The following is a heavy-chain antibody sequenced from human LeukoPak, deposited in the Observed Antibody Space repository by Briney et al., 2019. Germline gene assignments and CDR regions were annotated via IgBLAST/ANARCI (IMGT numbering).Heavy chain of an antibody. J-gene: IGHJ4*02. D-gene: IGHD4-23*01. CDR1: GGSISSYY. Sequence: SETLSITCSVSGGSISSYYWSWVRQPPGKGLEWIGYIYYTGSTNYNPSLESRVTISVDTPKNQFSLKLTSVSAADTAIYYCVRQSRGNSVGFDYWGQGTLVTVSS. CDR3: VRQSRGNSVGFDY. CDR2: IYYTGST. V-gene: IGHV4-59*08.